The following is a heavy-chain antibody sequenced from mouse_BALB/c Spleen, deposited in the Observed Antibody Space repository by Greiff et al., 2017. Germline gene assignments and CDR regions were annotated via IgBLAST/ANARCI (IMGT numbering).Heavy chain of an antibody. CDR1: GFSLTDYG. Sequence: VQLVESGPGLVAPSQSLSITCTVSGFSLTDYGVSWIRQPPGKGLEWLGVIWGGGSTYYNSALKSRLSISKDNSKSQVFLKMNSLQTDDTAMYYCAKPINLLLHDYAMDYWGQGTSVTVSS. J-gene: IGHJ4*01. D-gene: IGHD1-1*01. CDR3: AKPINLLLHDYAMDY. CDR2: IWGGGST. V-gene: IGHV2-6-5*01.